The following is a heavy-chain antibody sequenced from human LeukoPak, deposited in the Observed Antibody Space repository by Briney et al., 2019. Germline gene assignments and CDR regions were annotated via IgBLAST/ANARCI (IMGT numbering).Heavy chain of an antibody. V-gene: IGHV4-31*03. Sequence: SQTLSLTFTVSGGPINRGGYYWSSIRQHPRNGLEWIGYIYYSGCTYYNPSPKSRVNISVATSKNQFSLKLSSVTAADTAVYYCAREKLLGYSYGFVDYWGQGTLVTVSS. CDR2: IYYSGCT. D-gene: IGHD5-18*01. CDR3: AREKLLGYSYGFVDY. CDR1: GGPINRGGYY. J-gene: IGHJ4*02.